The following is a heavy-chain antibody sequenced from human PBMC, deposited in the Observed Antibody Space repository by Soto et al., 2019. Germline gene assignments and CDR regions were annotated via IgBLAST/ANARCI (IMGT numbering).Heavy chain of an antibody. CDR3: ARGRSSTSPYPTGD. Sequence: QVQLQESGPGLVKPSQTLSLTCTVSGGSISSGGYYWSWIRQHPGKGLEWIGYIYYSGSTYYNPSLKSRATISVHTSKNPFSLKLSAVIAADTDVYYCARGRSSTSPYPTGDCGQGTLVTVSS. D-gene: IGHD2-2*01. J-gene: IGHJ4*02. V-gene: IGHV4-31*03. CDR1: GGSISSGGYY. CDR2: IYYSGST.